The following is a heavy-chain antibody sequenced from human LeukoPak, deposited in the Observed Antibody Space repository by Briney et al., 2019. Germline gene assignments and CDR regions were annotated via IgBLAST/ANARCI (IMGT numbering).Heavy chain of an antibody. V-gene: IGHV4-39*07. CDR3: ARVGWGYSYGHTDH. D-gene: IGHD5-18*01. J-gene: IGHJ4*02. CDR1: GGSISSYY. CDR2: IYYSGST. Sequence: SETLSLTCTVSGGSISSYYWGWIRQPPGKGLEWIGSIYYSGSTYYNPSLKSRVTISVDTSKNQFSLKLSSVTAADTAVYYCARVGWGYSYGHTDHWGQGTLVTVSS.